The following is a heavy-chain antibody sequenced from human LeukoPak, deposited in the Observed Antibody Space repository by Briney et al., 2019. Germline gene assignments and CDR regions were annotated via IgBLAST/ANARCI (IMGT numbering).Heavy chain of an antibody. CDR3: ARDLGQYYDTSDNWFDP. Sequence: GGSLRLPCAASGFTFSAHSMSWVRQAPGKGLEWVSSISTSSSYIYYADSVKGRFTISRDNARNSLYLQVNSLRAEDTAVYYCARDLGQYYDTSDNWFDPWGQGTLVTVSS. J-gene: IGHJ5*02. CDR2: ISTSSSYI. D-gene: IGHD3-22*01. CDR1: GFTFSAHS. V-gene: IGHV3-21*01.